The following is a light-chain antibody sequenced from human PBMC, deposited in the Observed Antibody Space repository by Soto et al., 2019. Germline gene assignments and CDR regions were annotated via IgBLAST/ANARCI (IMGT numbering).Light chain of an antibody. CDR2: DAS. Sequence: AIQLTQSPSSLSASVGDRVTITCRASQGISSALAWYQQKPGKAPKLLIYDASSLESGVPSRFSGSGSGTDFSLTISSRQPEDFATYYCQQFNNYPITFGQGTRLEIK. J-gene: IGKJ5*01. CDR1: QGISSA. CDR3: QQFNNYPIT. V-gene: IGKV1D-13*01.